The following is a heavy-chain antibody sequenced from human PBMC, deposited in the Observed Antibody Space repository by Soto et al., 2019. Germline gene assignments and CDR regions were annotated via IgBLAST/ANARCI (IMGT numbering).Heavy chain of an antibody. CDR1: GFTFGSYG. D-gene: IGHD7-27*01. CDR3: AKLPPWDYYYYYMDV. V-gene: IGHV3-30*18. CDR2: MSFDGSNK. J-gene: IGHJ6*03. Sequence: PGGSLRLSCTASGFTFGSYGMHWVRQAPGKGLEWVAVMSFDGSNKYYADSVKGRFTISRDNSKNTLYLQMNSLRAEDTAVYYCAKLPPWDYYYYYMDVRGKGTTVTVSS.